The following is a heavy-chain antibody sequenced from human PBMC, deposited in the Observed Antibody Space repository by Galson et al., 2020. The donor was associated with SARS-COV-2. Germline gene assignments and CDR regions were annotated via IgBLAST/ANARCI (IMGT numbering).Heavy chain of an antibody. Sequence: GGYLRLSCAASGFTFSDHAMHWVRQAPGKGLEWVGQIFFDGSEKYYGDSVRGRFTISRDSSKNTVYLQMNNLRVDDTAVYYCARDGQSSRGWAFDYWGQGTLLTVSS. CDR3: ARDGQSSRGWAFDY. J-gene: IGHJ4*02. CDR1: GFTFSDHA. V-gene: IGHV3-33*01. D-gene: IGHD6-19*01. CDR2: IFFDGSEK.